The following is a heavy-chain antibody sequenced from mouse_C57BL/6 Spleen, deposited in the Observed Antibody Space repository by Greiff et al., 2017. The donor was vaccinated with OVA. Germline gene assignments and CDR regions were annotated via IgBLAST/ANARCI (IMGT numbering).Heavy chain of an antibody. Sequence: VQLKQSGPGLVKPSQSLSLTCSVTGYSITSGYYWNWIRQFPGNKLEWMGYISYDGSNNYNPSLKNRISITRDTSKNQLFLKLNSVTTEDTATYYCAREGDYSDFDYWGQGTTLTVSS. V-gene: IGHV3-6*01. CDR2: ISYDGSN. D-gene: IGHD2-12*01. CDR3: AREGDYSDFDY. J-gene: IGHJ2*01. CDR1: GYSITSGYY.